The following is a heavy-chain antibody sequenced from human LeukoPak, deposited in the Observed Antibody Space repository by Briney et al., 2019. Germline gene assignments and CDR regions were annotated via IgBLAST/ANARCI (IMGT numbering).Heavy chain of an antibody. D-gene: IGHD5-12*01. CDR1: GGSISSGSYY. CDR3: ARGGVVATI. V-gene: IGHV4-61*02. J-gene: IGHJ4*02. CDR2: IYTSGST. Sequence: SETLSLTCTVSGGSISSGSYYWSWIRQPAGKGLEWIGRIYTSGSTNYNPSLKSRVTISVDTSKNQFSLKLSSVTAADTAVYYCARGGVVATIWGQGTLVTVSS.